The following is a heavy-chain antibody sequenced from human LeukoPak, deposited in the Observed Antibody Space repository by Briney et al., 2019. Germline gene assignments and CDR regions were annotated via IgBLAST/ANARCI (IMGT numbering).Heavy chain of an antibody. V-gene: IGHV3-23*01. D-gene: IGHD2-8*01. CDR1: VFSLRTYA. CDR2: ISVDDQGST. CDR3: ARCLLYLWNRNFYYYMDV. J-gene: IGHJ6*03. Sequence: GGSLRLSCTTSVFSLRTYAMTWVRQAPGKGLEWVSTISVDDQGSTYYTDSVKGRFTISRDTSQNTLSLQMNSLRGDDTAVYYCARCLLYLWNRNFYYYMDVWGKGTTVTVSS.